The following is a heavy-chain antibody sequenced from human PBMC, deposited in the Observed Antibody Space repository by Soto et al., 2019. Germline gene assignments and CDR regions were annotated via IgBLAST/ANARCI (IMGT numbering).Heavy chain of an antibody. D-gene: IGHD2-8*01. V-gene: IGHV3-74*01. CDR3: GRDFWHNGVCLDV. CDR1: GFTFSSHW. CDR2: INTDGSST. Sequence: GGSLSLSCAASGFTFSSHWMHWVRQVPGKGLVWVSRINTDGSSTSYADSVKGRFTISRDNAKNTLYLQMNSLRAEDTAVYYCGRDFWHNGVCLDVWGQGTTVTVSS. J-gene: IGHJ6*02.